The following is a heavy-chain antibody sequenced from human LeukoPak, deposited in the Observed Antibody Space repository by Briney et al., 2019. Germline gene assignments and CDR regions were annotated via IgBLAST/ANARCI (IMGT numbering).Heavy chain of an antibody. CDR3: ARLRGRYYYYGMDV. CDR1: GYTLTELS. V-gene: IGHV1-24*01. CDR2: FDPEDGET. Sequence: RASVKVSCKVSGYTLTELSMHWVRQAPGKGLEWMGGFDPEDGETIYAQKFQGRVTMTEDTSTDTAYMELSSLRSEDTAVYYCARLRGRYYYYGMDVWGQGTTVTVSS. D-gene: IGHD5-12*01. J-gene: IGHJ6*02.